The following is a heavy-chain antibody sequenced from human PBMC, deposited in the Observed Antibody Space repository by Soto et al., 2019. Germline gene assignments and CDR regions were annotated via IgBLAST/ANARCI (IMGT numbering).Heavy chain of an antibody. V-gene: IGHV1-69*01. CDR2: LIPIFGKA. CDR1: GGSFSSDA. J-gene: IGHJ5*01. CDR3: ARGVTGGTDDS. Sequence: QVQLVQSGAEMKKPDSSVKVSCTASGGSFSSDAITWVRQPPRQGLEWMGGLIPIFGKATYAQKFQDRVTFTADEATSTAYMELSGLKSEETAIYYCARGVTGGTDDSWGQGTLVVVSS. D-gene: IGHD1-26*01.